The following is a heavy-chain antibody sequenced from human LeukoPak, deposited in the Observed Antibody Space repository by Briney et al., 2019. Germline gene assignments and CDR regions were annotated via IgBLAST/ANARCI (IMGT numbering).Heavy chain of an antibody. CDR2: VCYTGRT. D-gene: IGHD3-10*01. CDR1: DGSTTGYY. CDR3: ARHMSVSYDAFDL. V-gene: IGHV4-59*08. J-gene: IGHJ3*01. Sequence: SETLSLTCSVSDGSTTGYYWSWIRQPPGKGLEWIAYVCYTGRTLYNPSLESRVTISVDTSKTQFSLTVTSVTAADTAVYYCARHMSVSYDAFDLWGRGTTVTVSS.